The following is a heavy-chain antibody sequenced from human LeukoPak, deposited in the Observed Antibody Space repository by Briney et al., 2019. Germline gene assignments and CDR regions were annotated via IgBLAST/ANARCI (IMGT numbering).Heavy chain of an antibody. CDR3: ARGDGGNSAFDY. J-gene: IGHJ4*02. Sequence: GGSLRLSCAASGFTLSDHYMSWIRQAPGKGLEWLSYISTNSYYTNYADSVKGRFTVSRDNAKNSLYLQMSSLRAEDTAVYYCARGDGGNSAFDYWGQGTLVTVSS. CDR1: GFTLSDHY. D-gene: IGHD4-23*01. V-gene: IGHV3-11*05. CDR2: ISTNSYYT.